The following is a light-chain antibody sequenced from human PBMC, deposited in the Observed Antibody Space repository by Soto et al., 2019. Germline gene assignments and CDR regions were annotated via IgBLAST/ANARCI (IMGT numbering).Light chain of an antibody. CDR3: QQYNAYPWT. CDR1: QSISSW. CDR2: DAS. V-gene: IGKV1-5*01. Sequence: DIPMTQSPSTLSASVGDRVTITCRASQSISSWLAWYQQKPGKAPKLLMYDASSLDSGVPSRFSGSGSGTEFTLTISSLQPDDFATYYCQQYNAYPWTFGQGTKLEIK. J-gene: IGKJ1*01.